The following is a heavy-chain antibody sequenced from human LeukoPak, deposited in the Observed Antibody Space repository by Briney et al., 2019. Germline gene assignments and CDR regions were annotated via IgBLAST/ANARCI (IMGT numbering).Heavy chain of an antibody. CDR3: ASGSWGARIDY. CDR2: ISSDGST. Sequence: PGGSLRLSCVASEFTLSSSYMSWVRQAPGKGLEWVSTISSDGSTYYADAVKGRFTISRDNSKNTVSLQMNSLRAEDTAVYYCASGSWGARIDYWGQGSLVTVSS. V-gene: IGHV3-53*01. D-gene: IGHD7-27*01. J-gene: IGHJ4*02. CDR1: EFTLSSSY.